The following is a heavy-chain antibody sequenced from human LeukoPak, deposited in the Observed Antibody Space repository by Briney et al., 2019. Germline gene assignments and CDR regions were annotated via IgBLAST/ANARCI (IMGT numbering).Heavy chain of an antibody. CDR3: ARYKQWLVLGIDY. CDR1: GFTFSTYE. V-gene: IGHV3-48*03. J-gene: IGHJ4*02. D-gene: IGHD6-19*01. CDR2: ISSSGSTL. Sequence: GGSLRLSCAASGFTFSTYEMNWVRQAPGQGLEWVSYISSSGSTLYCADSVKGRFSISRDNAKNSLYLQMNSLISEDTAVYYCARYKQWLVLGIDYWGQGTMVTVSS.